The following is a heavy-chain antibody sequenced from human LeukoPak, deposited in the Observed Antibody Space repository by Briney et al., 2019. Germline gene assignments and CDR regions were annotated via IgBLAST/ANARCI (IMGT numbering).Heavy chain of an antibody. CDR2: IDPNSGDT. D-gene: IGHD3-16*01. V-gene: IGHV1-2*02. J-gene: IGHJ6*03. CDR3: ARASLEDYVWGSYYVDV. CDR1: GYTFTAYY. Sequence: ASMKVSCKASGYTFTAYYIHWVRQAPGQGLEWMGWIDPNSGDTKYVEKFQGRVTMTRDTSFSTAYMALSSLRSDDTAMYYCARASLEDYVWGSYYVDVWGKGTTVTVSS.